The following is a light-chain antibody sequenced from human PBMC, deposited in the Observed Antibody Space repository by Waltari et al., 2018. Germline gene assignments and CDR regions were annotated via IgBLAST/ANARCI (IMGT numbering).Light chain of an antibody. CDR3: LQTKTSPWA. J-gene: IGKJ1*01. CDR2: GAS. CDR1: QRVSSN. Sequence: EIVMTQSPATLSVSPGERATLSCRARQRVSSNLAWYQQKPGQAPRLLIYGASTRATGIPARFSGSGSGTDFTLTINPVEADDGADYYCLQTKTSPWAFGQGTTVEIK. V-gene: IGKV3-15*01.